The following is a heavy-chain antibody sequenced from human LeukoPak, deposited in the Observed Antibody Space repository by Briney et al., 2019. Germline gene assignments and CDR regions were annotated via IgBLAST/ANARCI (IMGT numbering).Heavy chain of an antibody. V-gene: IGHV1-69*01. CDR1: GGTFSSYA. D-gene: IGHD2-2*03. J-gene: IGHJ6*02. CDR2: IIPIFGTA. Sequence: GSSVKVSCKGSGGTFSSYAISWVRQAPGQGLEWMGGIIPIFGTADYAQKFQGRVTITADESTSPAYMELSSLRSEDTAVYYCARSGLGYCSSTSCYGQKGRPLDGMDVWGQGTTVTVSS. CDR3: ARSGLGYCSSTSCYGQKGRPLDGMDV.